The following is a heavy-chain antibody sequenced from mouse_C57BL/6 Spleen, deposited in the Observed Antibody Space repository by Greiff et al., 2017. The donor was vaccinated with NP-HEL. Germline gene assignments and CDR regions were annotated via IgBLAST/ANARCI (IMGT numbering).Heavy chain of an antibody. V-gene: IGHV1-82*01. Sequence: QVQLKQSGPELVKPGASVKISCKASGYAFSSSWMNWVKQRPGQGLEWIGRIYPGDGDTNYNGKFKGKATLTADKSSSTAYMQLSSLTSEDSAVYFCARFYSNYGAKGYWGQGASVTVSS. J-gene: IGHJ4*01. CDR3: ARFYSNYGAKGY. CDR2: IYPGDGDT. D-gene: IGHD2-5*01. CDR1: GYAFSSSW.